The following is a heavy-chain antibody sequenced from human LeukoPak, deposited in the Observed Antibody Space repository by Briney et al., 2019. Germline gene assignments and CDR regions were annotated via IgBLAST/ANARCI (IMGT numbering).Heavy chain of an antibody. Sequence: SETLSLTCAVYGGSFSGYYWSWIRQPPGKGLEWIGEINHSGSTNYNPSLKSRVTISVDTSKNQFSLKLSSVTAADTAVYYCASLSPYYYYYGMDVWGQGTTVTVSS. J-gene: IGHJ6*02. CDR1: GGSFSGYY. V-gene: IGHV4-34*01. CDR3: ASLSPYYYYYGMDV. CDR2: INHSGST.